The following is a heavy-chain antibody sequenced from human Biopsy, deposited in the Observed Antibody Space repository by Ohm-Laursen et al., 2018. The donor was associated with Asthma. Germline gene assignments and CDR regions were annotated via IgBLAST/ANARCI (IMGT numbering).Heavy chain of an antibody. J-gene: IGHJ6*02. CDR1: GGYLTGHY. V-gene: IGHV4-34*09. CDR2: IDQSGYT. D-gene: IGHD6-6*01. Sequence: TLSLTCTVYGGYLTGHYWNWIRQPPGKGLEWIGEIDQSGYTNYNPSLKSRVSISKDTSKNQFSLKLSSVTAADTAVYYCARDRSYSSSAGFGHHYGMDVWGQGTTVTVSS. CDR3: ARDRSYSSSAGFGHHYGMDV.